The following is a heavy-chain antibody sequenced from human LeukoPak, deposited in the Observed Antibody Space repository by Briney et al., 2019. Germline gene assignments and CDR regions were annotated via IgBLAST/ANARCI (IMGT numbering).Heavy chain of an antibody. CDR1: GGSISSYY. Sequence: SETLSLTCTVSGGSISSYYWSWIRQPPGKGLEWIGYIYYSGSTNYNPSLKSRVTISVDTSKNQFSLKLSSVTAADTAVYYCARDLRNYYGSGSYYRSDAFDIWGQGTMVTVSS. V-gene: IGHV4-59*01. CDR3: ARDLRNYYGSGSYYRSDAFDI. D-gene: IGHD3-10*01. J-gene: IGHJ3*02. CDR2: IYYSGST.